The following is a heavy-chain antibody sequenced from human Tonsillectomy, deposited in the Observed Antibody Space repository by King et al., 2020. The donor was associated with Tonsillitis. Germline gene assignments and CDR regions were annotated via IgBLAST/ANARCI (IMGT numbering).Heavy chain of an antibody. CDR3: ARKNGAYDYDY. CDR1: GFTFSDFY. Sequence: QLVQSGGGLVKRGGSLRLSCAASGFTFSDFYMTWIRQAPGKGLEWVSYISSSSSHTNSADSVKGRFTISRDNVKNSLYLQMISLRAEDTAVYYCARKNGAYDYDYWGQGTLVTVSS. D-gene: IGHD5-12*01. J-gene: IGHJ4*02. V-gene: IGHV3-11*05. CDR2: ISSSSSHT.